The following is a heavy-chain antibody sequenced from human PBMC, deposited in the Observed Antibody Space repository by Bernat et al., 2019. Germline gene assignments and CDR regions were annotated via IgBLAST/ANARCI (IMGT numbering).Heavy chain of an antibody. V-gene: IGHV3-11*06. CDR2: ISSSTYT. CDR3: ARSYASGSYIDY. Sequence: QVQLVESGGGLVKPGGSLRLSCAASGFTFSDYSMTWIRQAPGKGLEWVSYISSSTYTNYADAVKGRFTISRDNAKNSLYLQMNSLRAEDTAVYYCARSYASGSYIDYWGQGTLVTVSS. CDR1: GFTFSDYS. D-gene: IGHD3-16*01. J-gene: IGHJ4*02.